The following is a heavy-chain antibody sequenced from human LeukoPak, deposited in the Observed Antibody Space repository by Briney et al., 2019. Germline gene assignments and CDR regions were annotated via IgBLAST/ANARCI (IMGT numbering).Heavy chain of an antibody. J-gene: IGHJ4*02. D-gene: IGHD6-19*01. V-gene: IGHV3-23*01. CDR3: AKDRREGAVAGAFDY. CDR2: ISGSGHST. Sequence: PGGSLRLSCAASGFTFSSYAMSWVRQAPGKGLEWVSAISGSGHSTYYADSVKGRFTISRDNSKNTLYLQMSSLRAEDTAVYYCAKDRREGAVAGAFDYWGQGTLVTVSS. CDR1: GFTFSSYA.